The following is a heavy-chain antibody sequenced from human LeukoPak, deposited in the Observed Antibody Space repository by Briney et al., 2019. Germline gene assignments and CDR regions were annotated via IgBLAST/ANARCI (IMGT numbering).Heavy chain of an antibody. CDR3: ARDLGVGLSYDYADY. J-gene: IGHJ4*02. D-gene: IGHD2-15*01. Sequence: GGSLRLSCAASGFTFSDYYMSWIRQAPGKGLEWVSYISSNGSTIYYADSVKGRFTISRDNAKNSLYLQMNSLRAEDTAVYYCARDLGVGLSYDYADYWGQGTLVTVSS. CDR2: ISSNGSTI. V-gene: IGHV3-11*01. CDR1: GFTFSDYY.